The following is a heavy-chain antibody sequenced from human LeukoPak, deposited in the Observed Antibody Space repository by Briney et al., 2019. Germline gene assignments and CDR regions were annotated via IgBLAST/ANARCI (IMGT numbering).Heavy chain of an antibody. Sequence: ASVKVSCKAFGYTFTSNYMHWVRQAPGQGLEWMGWINPKNAATNYGQRFQGRVTMTRDTSTGTVYMELNTLRSDDTAVYYCARDLRYSSGWSASGMDVWGKGTTVTISS. CDR3: ARDLRYSSGWSASGMDV. J-gene: IGHJ6*03. V-gene: IGHV1-2*02. D-gene: IGHD6-19*01. CDR2: INPKNAAT. CDR1: GYTFTSNY.